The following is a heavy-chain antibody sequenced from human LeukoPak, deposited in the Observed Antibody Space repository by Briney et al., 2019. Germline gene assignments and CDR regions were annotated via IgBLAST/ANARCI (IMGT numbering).Heavy chain of an antibody. CDR2: ISAGGGDT. CDR3: AKDAAGPEY. Sequence: PGGSLRLSCGVSGLTFSRYSMSWVRQAPGKGLELVSGISAGGGDTWYPDSVKGRFTISRDNSKNTLFLQMTSLRAEDTAIYYCAKDAAGPEYWGQGTRVTVSS. D-gene: IGHD6-13*01. V-gene: IGHV3-23*01. CDR1: GLTFSRYS. J-gene: IGHJ4*02.